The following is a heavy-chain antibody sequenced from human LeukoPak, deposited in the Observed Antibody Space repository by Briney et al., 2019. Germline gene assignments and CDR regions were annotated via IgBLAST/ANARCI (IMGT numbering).Heavy chain of an antibody. CDR2: IYYSGST. V-gene: IGHV4-59*08. CDR3: ARQRSFPDYDYVWGSYYWFDP. J-gene: IGHJ5*02. CDR1: GGSISSYY. Sequence: SETLCLTCTVSGGSISSYYWSWIRQPPGKVLERIGYIYYSGSTNYNPSLKSRVTISVDTSKNQFSLKLSSVTAADTAVYYCARQRSFPDYDYVWGSYYWFDPWGQGTLVTVSS. D-gene: IGHD3-16*01.